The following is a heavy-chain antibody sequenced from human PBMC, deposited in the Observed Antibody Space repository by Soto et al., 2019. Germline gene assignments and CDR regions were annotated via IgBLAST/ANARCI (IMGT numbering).Heavy chain of an antibody. J-gene: IGHJ4*02. CDR2: IYWDDDE. Sequence: QINLKESGPTLVKPTQTLTLTCSFSGFSLTTAGVGVGWVRQSPGEALECLALIYWDDDERYSPSLKTRLTINKALSKNQVVLIMTNMAPVDTATYYCAHSRNLIAEDAQVGDFDYWGQGTLVTVSS. V-gene: IGHV2-5*02. CDR3: AHSRNLIAEDAQVGDFDY. D-gene: IGHD3-16*01. CDR1: GFSLTTAGVG.